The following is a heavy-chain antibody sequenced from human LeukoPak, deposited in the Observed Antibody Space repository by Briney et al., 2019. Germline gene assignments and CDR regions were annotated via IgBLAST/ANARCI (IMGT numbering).Heavy chain of an antibody. V-gene: IGHV3-23*01. Sequence: GGSLRLSCAASGFTSSSYAMRWVRPAPGKGLEWVSAISGSGGSTSYADSVKGRFTNSRDTSTNSTYLQVRRLRAAPTAVSYCAKDLGTYGDYGSLIFDYWGQGTLVTVSS. J-gene: IGHJ4*02. CDR2: ISGSGGST. CDR3: AKDLGTYGDYGSLIFDY. D-gene: IGHD4-17*01. CDR1: GFTSSSYA.